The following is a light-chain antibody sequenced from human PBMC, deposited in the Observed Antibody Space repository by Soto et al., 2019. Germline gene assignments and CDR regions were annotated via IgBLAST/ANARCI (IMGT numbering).Light chain of an antibody. CDR2: GVS. CDR1: QSVSVN. J-gene: IGKJ3*01. CDR3: QQYNDWPFT. Sequence: EIVMTQSPGTLSVSPGERATLSCRASQSVSVNLAWYQQKPGQAPRLLIYGVSTRATGIPARFSGSESGTEFTLTISSLHSEDFAVYYCQQYNDWPFTFGPGTKVDIK. V-gene: IGKV3-15*01.